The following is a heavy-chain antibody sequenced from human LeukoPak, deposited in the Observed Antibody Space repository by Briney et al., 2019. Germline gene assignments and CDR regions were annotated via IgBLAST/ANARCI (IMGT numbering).Heavy chain of an antibody. V-gene: IGHV1-69*06. D-gene: IGHD5-24*01. CDR3: AREKPGRDGYNR. CDR1: GGTFSSYA. Sequence: SVKVSCKASGGTFSSYAISWVRQAPGQGLEWMGGIIPIFGTANYAQKFRGRVTITADKSTSTAYMELSSLRSEDTAVYYCAREKPGRDGYNRWGQGTLVTVSS. J-gene: IGHJ5*02. CDR2: IIPIFGTA.